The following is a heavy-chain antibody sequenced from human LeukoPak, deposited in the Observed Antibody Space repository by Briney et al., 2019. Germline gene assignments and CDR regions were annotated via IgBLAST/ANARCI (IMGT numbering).Heavy chain of an antibody. J-gene: IGHJ6*02. CDR3: AKDHGGNYGMDV. V-gene: IGHV3-23*01. CDR2: ISGSGGST. CDR1: GFTFSSYA. Sequence: GGSLRLSCAASGFTFSSYAMSWVRQAPGKGLEGVSAISGSGGSTYYADSVKGRFTISRDNSKNTLYLQMNSLRAEDTAVYYCAKDHGGNYGMDVWGQGTTVTVSS.